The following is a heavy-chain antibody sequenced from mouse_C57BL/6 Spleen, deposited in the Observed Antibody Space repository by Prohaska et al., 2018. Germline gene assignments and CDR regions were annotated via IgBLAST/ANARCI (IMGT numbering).Heavy chain of an antibody. D-gene: IGHD1-1*01. Sequence: HGKSLEWIGDINPNNGGTSYNQKFKGKATLTVDKSSSTAYMEPRSLTSEDSAVYYCARSGDYYGSSYSWFAYWGQGTLVTVSA. J-gene: IGHJ3*01. CDR2: INPNNGGT. CDR3: ARSGDYYGSSYSWFAY. V-gene: IGHV1-26*01.